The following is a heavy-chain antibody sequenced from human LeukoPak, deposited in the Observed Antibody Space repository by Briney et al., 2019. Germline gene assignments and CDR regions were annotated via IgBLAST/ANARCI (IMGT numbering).Heavy chain of an antibody. J-gene: IGHJ4*02. D-gene: IGHD3-16*02. Sequence: PGRSLRLSCAASGFTFSDYGMHWVRQAPGKGLEWVTVIWYAGSNKYYADSVKGRFTISRDNSKNTLYLQMNSLRAEDTAVYYCARGRLGELSLFWFDYWGQGTLVTVSS. CDR3: ARGRLGELSLFWFDY. CDR2: IWYAGSNK. V-gene: IGHV3-33*01. CDR1: GFTFSDYG.